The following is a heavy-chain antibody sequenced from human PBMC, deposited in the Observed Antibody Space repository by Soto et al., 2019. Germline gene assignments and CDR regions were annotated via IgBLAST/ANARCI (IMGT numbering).Heavy chain of an antibody. D-gene: IGHD3-3*01. J-gene: IGHJ6*02. CDR3: ARTTYYDFWSGYYPTDYYYYGMDV. CDR2: INHSGST. V-gene: IGHV4-34*01. CDR1: GGSFSGYY. Sequence: SETLSLTCAVYGGSFSGYYWSWIRQPPGKGLEWIGEINHSGSTNYNPSLKSRVTISVDTSKNQFSLKLSSVTAADTAVYYCARTTYYDFWSGYYPTDYYYYGMDVWGQGTTVTSP.